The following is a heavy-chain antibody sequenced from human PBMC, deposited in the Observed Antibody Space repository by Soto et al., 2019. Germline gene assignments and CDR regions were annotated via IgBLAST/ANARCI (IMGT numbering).Heavy chain of an antibody. CDR1: GFSLSSYW. CDR3: ARDADASGWYHYGFDV. J-gene: IGHJ6*02. CDR2: IKQDGSEK. V-gene: IGHV3-7*01. Sequence: EVQLVESGGGLVQPGGSLRLSCAASGFSLSSYWMNWLRQAPGKGLEWVANIKQDGSEKYYVDSVKGRFIISRDNAKNSLYLQMNSLRAEDTAVYYCARDADASGWYHYGFDVWGQGTVVTVSS. D-gene: IGHD6-19*01.